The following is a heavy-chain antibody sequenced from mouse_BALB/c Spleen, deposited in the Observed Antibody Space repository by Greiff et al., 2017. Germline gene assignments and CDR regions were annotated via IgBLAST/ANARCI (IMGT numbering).Heavy chain of an antibody. CDR3: ARDYGYLFAY. CDR2: ISSGGSYT. Sequence: EVKLVESGGGLVKPGGSLKLSCAASGFTFSSYAMSWVRQSPEKRLEWVAEISSGGSYTYYPDTVTGRFTISRDNAKNTLYLEMSSLRSEDTAMYYCARDYGYLFAYWGQGTLVTVSA. D-gene: IGHD2-2*01. CDR1: GFTFSSYA. V-gene: IGHV5-9-4*01. J-gene: IGHJ3*01.